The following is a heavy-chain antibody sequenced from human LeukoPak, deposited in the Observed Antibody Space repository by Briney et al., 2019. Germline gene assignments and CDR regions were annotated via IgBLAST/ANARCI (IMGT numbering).Heavy chain of an antibody. CDR2: ISSSSNYI. Sequence: NPGGSLRLSCAASGFTFSSHSMTWVRQAPGKGLEWVSSISSSSNYIYYADSVKGRFTISRDNAKNSVSPQMNSLRAEDTAVYYCARALKPYGSSGTTYAFDIWGQGTMVTVSS. CDR1: GFTFSSHS. V-gene: IGHV3-21*06. J-gene: IGHJ3*02. CDR3: ARALKPYGSSGTTYAFDI. D-gene: IGHD6-25*01.